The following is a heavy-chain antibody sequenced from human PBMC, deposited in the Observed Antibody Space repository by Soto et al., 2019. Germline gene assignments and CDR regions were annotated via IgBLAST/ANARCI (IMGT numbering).Heavy chain of an antibody. D-gene: IGHD6-13*01. V-gene: IGHV1-58*01. CDR3: AAGLAGTLEDWFDP. J-gene: IGHJ5*02. Sequence: AASVKVSCKASGFTFTSSAVQWVRQARGQRLEWIGWIVVGSGNTNYAQKFQERVTITRDMSTSTAYMELSSLRSEDTAVYYCAAGLAGTLEDWFDPWGQGTLVTVPQ. CDR2: IVVGSGNT. CDR1: GFTFTSSA.